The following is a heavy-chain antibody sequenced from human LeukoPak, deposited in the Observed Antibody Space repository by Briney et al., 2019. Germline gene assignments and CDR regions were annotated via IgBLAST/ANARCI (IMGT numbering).Heavy chain of an antibody. CDR3: ARDGGYCSGGSCYSVWFDP. CDR1: GVSISSYY. D-gene: IGHD2-15*01. CDR2: IYTSRST. Sequence: SETLSLTCTVSGVSISSYYWSWIRQPAGEGLEWIVRIYTSRSTNYNPSLKSRVTMPVDTPKNQCSLKLSSGAAADTAVYYCARDGGYCSGGSCYSVWFDPWGQGTLVTVSS. V-gene: IGHV4-4*07. J-gene: IGHJ5*02.